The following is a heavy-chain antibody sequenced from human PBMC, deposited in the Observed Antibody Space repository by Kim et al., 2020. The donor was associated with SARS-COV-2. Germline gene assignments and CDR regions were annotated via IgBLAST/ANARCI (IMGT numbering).Heavy chain of an antibody. J-gene: IGHJ4*02. CDR3: ARDPGVDPYYFGH. V-gene: IGHV4-59*02. D-gene: IGHD2-8*01. Sequence: SETLSLTCTVSGDTVSSKYWSWIRQSPGKGLEWIGYMYYSGRTNYNPSLKSRVTMSLDTSKNQFSLTLTSVTAADTAVYYCARDPGVDPYYFGHWGQGTLVTVSS. CDR1: GDTVSSKY. CDR2: MYYSGRT.